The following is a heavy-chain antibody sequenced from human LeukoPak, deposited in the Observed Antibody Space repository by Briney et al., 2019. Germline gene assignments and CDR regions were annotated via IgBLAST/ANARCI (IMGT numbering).Heavy chain of an antibody. J-gene: IGHJ6*02. V-gene: IGHV4-59*01. D-gene: IGHD6-19*01. Sequence: SETLSLTCTVSGGSISGYYWSWIRQPPGKGLEWIGYIYYSGSTNYNPSLKSRVTISVDTSKNQFSLKLSSVTAADTAVYYCARLPRYSSGWSYGMDVWGQGTTGTVSS. CDR1: GGSISGYY. CDR3: ARLPRYSSGWSYGMDV. CDR2: IYYSGST.